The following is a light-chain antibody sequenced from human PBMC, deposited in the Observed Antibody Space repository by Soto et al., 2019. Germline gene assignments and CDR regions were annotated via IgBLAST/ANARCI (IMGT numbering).Light chain of an antibody. V-gene: IGLV2-8*01. CDR1: SSDVGGYNY. Sequence: QSVLTQPPSASGSPGQSVTICCTGTSSDVGGYNYVSWYQQHPGKAPKLMIYEVTKRPSGVPDRFSGSKSGNTASLTVSGLQVEDEAVYYCSSYAGSNNYVFGSGTKVTV. CDR2: EVT. CDR3: SSYAGSNNYV. J-gene: IGLJ1*01.